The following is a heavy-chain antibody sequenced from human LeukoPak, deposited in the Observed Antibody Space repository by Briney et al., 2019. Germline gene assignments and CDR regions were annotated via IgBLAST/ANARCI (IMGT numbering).Heavy chain of an antibody. Sequence: ISGGGGSTYYADSVKGRFTISRDNSKNTLYLQVNSLRAEDTAVYYCAKGGKWDVTPFDYWGQGTLVTVSS. J-gene: IGHJ4*02. V-gene: IGHV3-23*01. CDR3: AKGGKWDVTPFDY. CDR2: ISGGGGST. D-gene: IGHD1-26*01.